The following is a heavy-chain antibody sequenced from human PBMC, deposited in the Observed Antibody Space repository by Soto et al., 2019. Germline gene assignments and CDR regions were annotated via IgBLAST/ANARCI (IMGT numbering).Heavy chain of an antibody. V-gene: IGHV4-59*08. D-gene: IGHD6-19*01. CDR3: ARTGYSSGSSREYYYYYYMDV. CDR2: IYYSGST. Sequence: SETLSLTCTVSGGSISSYYWSWIRQPPGKGLEWVGYIYYSGSTNYNPSLKSRVTISVDTSKNQFSLKLSSVTAADTAVYYCARTGYSSGSSREYYYYYYMDVWGKGTTVTVSS. J-gene: IGHJ6*03. CDR1: GGSISSYY.